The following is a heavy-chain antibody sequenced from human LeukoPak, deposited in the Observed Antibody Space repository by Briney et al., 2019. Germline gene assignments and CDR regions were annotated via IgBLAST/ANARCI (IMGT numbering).Heavy chain of an antibody. Sequence: PGRSLRLSCAASGFTFDDYAMHWVRQAPGKGLEWVSGISWNSRKMDYADSVRGRFTISRNNDKNSVYLQMNSLTAEETALYYCAKDASSSSSFFYLDVWGKGTAVTVSS. J-gene: IGHJ6*03. CDR2: ISWNSRKM. CDR3: AKDASSSSSFFYLDV. CDR1: GFTFDDYA. D-gene: IGHD6-6*01. V-gene: IGHV3-9*01.